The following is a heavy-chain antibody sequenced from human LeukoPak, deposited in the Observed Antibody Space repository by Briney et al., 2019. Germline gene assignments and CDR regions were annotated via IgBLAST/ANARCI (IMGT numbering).Heavy chain of an antibody. D-gene: IGHD3-3*01. CDR3: AKSQGLRFPNRGNYYYMDV. V-gene: IGHV4-4*07. Sequence: SETLSLTCTVSGGSISSYYWSWIRQPAGKGLEWIGRIHTSGDTNYNPSLKSRVTMSVDTSKNQFSLRLSSVTAADTAVYYCAKSQGLRFPNRGNYYYMDVWGKGTTVTVSS. J-gene: IGHJ6*03. CDR1: GGSISSYY. CDR2: IHTSGDT.